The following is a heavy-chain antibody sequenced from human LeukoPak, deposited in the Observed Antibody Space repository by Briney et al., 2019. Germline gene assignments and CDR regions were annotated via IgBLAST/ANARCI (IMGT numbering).Heavy chain of an antibody. CDR2: INHSGST. J-gene: IGHJ4*02. D-gene: IGHD2-21*02. CDR1: GGSFSGYY. V-gene: IGHV4-34*01. CDR3: ARRSVTVKDY. Sequence: PSETLSLTCAVYGGSFSGYYWSWIRQPPGKGLEWIGEINHSGSTNYNPSLKSRVTISVDTSKNQFSLKLSSVTAANTAVYYCARRSVTVKDYWGQGTLVTVSS.